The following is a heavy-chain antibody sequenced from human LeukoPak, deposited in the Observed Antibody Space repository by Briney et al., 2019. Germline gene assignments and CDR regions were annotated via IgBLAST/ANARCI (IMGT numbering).Heavy chain of an antibody. V-gene: IGHV4-59*05. CDR2: IYYSGST. D-gene: IGHD3-22*01. CDR1: GGSISSYY. CDR3: ARQTGRIYYYDSSGYYLPDY. Sequence: SETLSLTCTVSGGSISSYYWSWIRQPPGKGLEWIGSIYYSGSTYYNPSLKSRVTISVDTSKNQFSLKLSSVTAADTAVYYCARQTGRIYYYDSSGYYLPDYWGQGTLVTVSS. J-gene: IGHJ4*02.